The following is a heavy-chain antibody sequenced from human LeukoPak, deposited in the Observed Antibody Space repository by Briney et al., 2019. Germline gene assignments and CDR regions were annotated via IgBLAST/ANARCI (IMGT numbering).Heavy chain of an antibody. CDR1: GFTFSSYA. CDR3: ARGEIVAVPFDY. CDR2: ISSSSSYI. V-gene: IGHV3-21*01. D-gene: IGHD2-21*01. J-gene: IGHJ4*02. Sequence: GGSLRLSCAASGFTFSSYAMSWLRQAPGKGLEWVSSISSSSSYIYYADSVKGRFTISRDNAKNSLYLQMNSLRAEDTAVYYCARGEIVAVPFDYWGQGTLVTVSS.